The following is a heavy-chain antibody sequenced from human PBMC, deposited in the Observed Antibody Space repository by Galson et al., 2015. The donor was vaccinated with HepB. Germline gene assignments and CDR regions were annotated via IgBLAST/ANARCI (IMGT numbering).Heavy chain of an antibody. Sequence: SLRLSCAASGFTFSSYGMHWVRQAPGKGLEWVAVIWYDGSNKYYADSVKGRFTISRDNSKNTLYLQMNSLRAEDTAVYYCARDSKRITMVRGARGPLDYWGQGTLVTVSS. CDR3: ARDSKRITMVRGARGPLDY. J-gene: IGHJ4*02. D-gene: IGHD3-10*01. CDR2: IWYDGSNK. V-gene: IGHV3-33*01. CDR1: GFTFSSYG.